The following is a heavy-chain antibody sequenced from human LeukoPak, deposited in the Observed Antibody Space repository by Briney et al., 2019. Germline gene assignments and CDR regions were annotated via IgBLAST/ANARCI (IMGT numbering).Heavy chain of an antibody. D-gene: IGHD2-2*01. CDR1: GFTFSSYA. J-gene: IGHJ6*03. V-gene: IGHV3-23*01. CDR3: ARDRCSSTSCYYDYYYYMDV. CDR2: ISGSGGST. Sequence: GGSLRLSCAASGFTFSSYAMSWVRQAPGKGLEWVSGISGSGGSTYYADSVKGRFTISRDNSKNTLYLQMNSLRAEDTAVYYCARDRCSSTSCYYDYYYYMDVWGKGTTVTVSS.